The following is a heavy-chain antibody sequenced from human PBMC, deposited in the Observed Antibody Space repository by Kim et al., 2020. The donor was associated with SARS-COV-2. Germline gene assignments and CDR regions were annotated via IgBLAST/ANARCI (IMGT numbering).Heavy chain of an antibody. CDR3: AKGFCANGVCYPDY. D-gene: IGHD2-8*01. CDR1: GFTFSNYA. Sequence: GGSLRLSCAASGFTFSNYAMSWVRQAPGKGLEWVSTISAGGGGTYYPDSVQGQFTISRDNSKNTLYLQMNSLRPEDTAFYYCAKGFCANGVCYPDYWGQGTLVTVSS. CDR2: ISAGGGGT. J-gene: IGHJ4*02. V-gene: IGHV3-23*01.